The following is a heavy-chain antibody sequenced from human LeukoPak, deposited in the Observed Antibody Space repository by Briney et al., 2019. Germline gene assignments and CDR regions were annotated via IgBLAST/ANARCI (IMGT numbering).Heavy chain of an antibody. J-gene: IGHJ4*02. CDR3: ARQGGYIAPLAL. CDR2: ISYSGNT. V-gene: IGHV4-59*08. CDR1: GGSISSYY. Sequence: KPSETLSLTCTVSGGSISSYYWSWIRQPPGKGPEWIGYISYSGNTNYNPSLKSRVTISVDTSKNQFSLKLTSVTAADTAVYYCARQGGYIAPLALWGQGTLVTVSA. D-gene: IGHD6-13*01.